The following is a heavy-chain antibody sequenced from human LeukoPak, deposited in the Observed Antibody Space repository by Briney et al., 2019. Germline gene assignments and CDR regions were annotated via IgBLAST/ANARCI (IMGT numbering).Heavy chain of an antibody. D-gene: IGHD3-3*01. Sequence: TSETLSLTCGVYGGSSSGYYWSWIRQPPGKGLEWIGEINHSGSTNYNPSLKSRVTISVDTSKNQFSLRLSSVTAADTAIYYCAKRRFLEWLSPHAFDIWGQGTMVTVSS. CDR3: AKRRFLEWLSPHAFDI. V-gene: IGHV4-34*01. CDR2: INHSGST. CDR1: GGSSSGYY. J-gene: IGHJ3*02.